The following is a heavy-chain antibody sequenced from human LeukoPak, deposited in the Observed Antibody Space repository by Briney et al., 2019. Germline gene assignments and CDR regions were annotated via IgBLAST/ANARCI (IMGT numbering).Heavy chain of an antibody. CDR3: AKWSTEGIYTFFDY. D-gene: IGHD3-16*01. J-gene: IGHJ4*02. CDR2: ISGSGGST. CDR1: GFTFSTYA. Sequence: GGSLRLSCAASGFTFSTYAMSWVRQAPGKGLEWVSGISGSGGSTYYADSVKGRFTISRDNSKNTLCLQMNSLRAEDAAVYYCAKWSTEGIYTFFDYWGQGTLVTVSS. V-gene: IGHV3-23*01.